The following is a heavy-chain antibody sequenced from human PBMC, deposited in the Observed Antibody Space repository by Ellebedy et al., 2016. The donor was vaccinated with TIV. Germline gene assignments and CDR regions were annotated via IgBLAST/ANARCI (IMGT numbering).Heavy chain of an antibody. Sequence: GESLKISXAASGFTFSDYYMSWIRQAPGKGLEWVSYISSSGSTIYYADSVKGRFTISRDNAKNSLYLQMNSLRAEDTAVYYCAKDHWRGGTTYYYYYGMDVWGQGTTVTVSS. CDR3: AKDHWRGGTTYYYYYGMDV. V-gene: IGHV3-11*01. D-gene: IGHD1-1*01. CDR2: ISSSGSTI. CDR1: GFTFSDYY. J-gene: IGHJ6*02.